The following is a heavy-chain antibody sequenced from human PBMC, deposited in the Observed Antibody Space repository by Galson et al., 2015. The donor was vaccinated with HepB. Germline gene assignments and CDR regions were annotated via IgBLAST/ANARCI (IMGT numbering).Heavy chain of an antibody. CDR1: GYTFTSYY. CDR2: INPSGGST. V-gene: IGHV1-46*01. Sequence: SVKVSCKASGYTFTSYYMHWVRQAPGQGLEWMGIINPSGGSTSYAQKFQGRVTMTRDTSASTVYMELSSLRSEDTAVYYCARDHYYDSSGYSDQDAFDIWGQGTMVTVSS. J-gene: IGHJ3*02. CDR3: ARDHYYDSSGYSDQDAFDI. D-gene: IGHD3-22*01.